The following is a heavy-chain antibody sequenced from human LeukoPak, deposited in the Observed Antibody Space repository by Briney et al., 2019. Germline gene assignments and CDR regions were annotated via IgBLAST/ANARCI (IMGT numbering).Heavy chain of an antibody. Sequence: GGSLRLSCEASGFTFDDYGMGWVRQAPGKGLEWVSGINWNGGSTDYADSVKGRFTISRDNAKNSVYLQINRLRAEDTAVYYCARRGTIAVPVFWFDPWGQGTLVIVSS. CDR3: ARRGTIAVPVFWFDP. D-gene: IGHD6-19*01. CDR1: GFTFDDYG. V-gene: IGHV3-20*04. J-gene: IGHJ5*02. CDR2: INWNGGST.